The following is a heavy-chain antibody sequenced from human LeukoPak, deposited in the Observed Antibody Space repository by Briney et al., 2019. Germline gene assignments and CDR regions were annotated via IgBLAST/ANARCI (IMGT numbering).Heavy chain of an antibody. CDR1: GFTFSSYA. J-gene: IGHJ4*02. CDR3: AKNLISCSGGSCYSANDY. V-gene: IGHV3-23*01. CDR2: ISGSGGST. Sequence: GGSLRLSRAASGFTFSSYAMSWVRQAPGKGLEWVSGISGSGGSTNYADSVKGRSTISRDNSKNTLYLQMNSLRAEDTAVYYCAKNLISCSGGSCYSANDYWGQGTLVTVSS. D-gene: IGHD2-15*01.